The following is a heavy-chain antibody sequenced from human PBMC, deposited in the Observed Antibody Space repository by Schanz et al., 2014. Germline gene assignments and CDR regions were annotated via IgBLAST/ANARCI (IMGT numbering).Heavy chain of an antibody. CDR3: AKTRGYNKYYCDS. D-gene: IGHD1-1*01. CDR1: GFTFSVYW. Sequence: EVQLVESGGGFVQPGGSLRLSCAASGFTFSVYWMHWVRQAPGKGLEWVSGIGGSGGSTDYADSVKGRFTVSRDNSKNTLYLQMNSLRPEDTALYYCAKTRGYNKYYCDSWGQGTLATVSS. CDR2: IGGSGGST. V-gene: IGHV3-23*04. J-gene: IGHJ4*02.